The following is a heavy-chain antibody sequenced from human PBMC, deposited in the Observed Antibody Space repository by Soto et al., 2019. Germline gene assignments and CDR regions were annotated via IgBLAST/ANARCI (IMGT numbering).Heavy chain of an antibody. Sequence: QVQLVESGGGVVQPGRSLRLSCAASGFTFSSYAMHWVRQAPGKGLEWVAVISYDGSNKYYADSVKGRFTISRDNSKNTLDLQMNSLRAEDTAVYYCARARGGCSSTSCYGGSYYYYGMDVWGQGTTVTVSS. D-gene: IGHD2-2*01. CDR3: ARARGGCSSTSCYGGSYYYYGMDV. CDR2: ISYDGSNK. CDR1: GFTFSSYA. J-gene: IGHJ6*02. V-gene: IGHV3-30-3*01.